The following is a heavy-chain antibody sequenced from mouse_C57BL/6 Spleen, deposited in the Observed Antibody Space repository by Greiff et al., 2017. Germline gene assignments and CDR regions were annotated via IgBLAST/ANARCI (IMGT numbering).Heavy chain of an antibody. CDR2: ISYDGSN. D-gene: IGHD3-3*01. Sequence: DVQLVESGPGLVKPSQSLSLTCSVTGYSITSGYYWNWIRQFPGNKLEWMGYISYDGSNNYNPSLKNRISITRDTSKNQFFLKLNSVTTEDTATYYCARDRGGYAMDYWGQGTSVTVSS. CDR1: GYSITSGYY. V-gene: IGHV3-6*01. CDR3: ARDRGGYAMDY. J-gene: IGHJ4*01.